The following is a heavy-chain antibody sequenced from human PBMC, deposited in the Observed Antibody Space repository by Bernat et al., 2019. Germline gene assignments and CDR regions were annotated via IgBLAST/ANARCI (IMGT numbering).Heavy chain of an antibody. J-gene: IGHJ4*02. CDR1: GFTFRNYG. CDR3: ARDIRSSRYDY. Sequence: QVQLVESGGGVVQPGRSLRLSCAASGFTFRNYGMHWVRQAPGKGLEWVAVIWYDASKKYYVDSVKGRFTISRDNSKNTLYLQLDSLRVEVTAVYYCARDIRSSRYDYWGQGTVVTVSS. D-gene: IGHD3-3*02. V-gene: IGHV3-33*01. CDR2: IWYDASKK.